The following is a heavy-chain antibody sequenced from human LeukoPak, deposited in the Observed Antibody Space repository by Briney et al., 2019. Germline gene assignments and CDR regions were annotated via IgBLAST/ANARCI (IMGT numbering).Heavy chain of an antibody. Sequence: GGSLRLSCAASGFTFSSYSMNWVRQAPGKGLEWVSYISSSSSTIYYADSVKGRFTISRDNAKNSLYLQMNSLRAEDTAVYYCARDRTTRYSGYDWTFDYWGQGTLVTVSS. D-gene: IGHD5-12*01. CDR1: GFTFSSYS. CDR2: ISSSSSTI. V-gene: IGHV3-48*01. CDR3: ARDRTTRYSGYDWTFDY. J-gene: IGHJ4*02.